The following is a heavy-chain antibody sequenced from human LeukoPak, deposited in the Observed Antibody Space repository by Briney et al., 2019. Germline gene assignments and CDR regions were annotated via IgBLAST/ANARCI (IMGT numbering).Heavy chain of an antibody. CDR2: IYYSGST. Sequence: SETLSLTCTVSGGSISSSSYYWGWIRQPPGKGLEWIGSIYYSGSTYYNPSLKSRVTISVDTSKNQFSLKLSSVTAADTAVYYCARHGTTSYAFDIWGQGTMVTVSS. CDR1: GGSISSSSYY. J-gene: IGHJ3*02. D-gene: IGHD1-1*01. CDR3: ARHGTTSYAFDI. V-gene: IGHV4-39*01.